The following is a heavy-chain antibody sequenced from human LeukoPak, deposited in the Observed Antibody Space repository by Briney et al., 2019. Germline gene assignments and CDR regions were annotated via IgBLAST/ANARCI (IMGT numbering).Heavy chain of an antibody. CDR2: IIPILGIA. V-gene: IGHV1-69*04. D-gene: IGHD3-22*01. J-gene: IGHJ4*02. CDR3: ARGGAYYYDSCGYLD. Sequence: SVKVSCKASGGTFSSYAISWVRQAPGQGLEWMGRIIPILGIANYAQKFQGRVTITADKSTSTAYMELSSLRSEDTAVYYCARGGAYYYDSCGYLDWGQGTLVTVSS. CDR1: GGTFSSYA.